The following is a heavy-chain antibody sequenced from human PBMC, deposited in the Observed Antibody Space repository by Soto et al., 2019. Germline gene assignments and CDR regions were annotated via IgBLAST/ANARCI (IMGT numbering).Heavy chain of an antibody. CDR2: IRSKANSYAT. CDR3: TRGKHAPFQLLVDAFDI. Sequence: PGGSLRLSCAASGFTFSCSAMHWVRQASGKGLEWVGRIRSKANSYATAYAASVKGRFTISRDDSKNTAYLQMNSLKTEDTAVYYCTRGKHAPFQLLVDAFDIWGQGTMVTVSS. J-gene: IGHJ3*02. V-gene: IGHV3-73*01. D-gene: IGHD3-10*01. CDR1: GFTFSCSA.